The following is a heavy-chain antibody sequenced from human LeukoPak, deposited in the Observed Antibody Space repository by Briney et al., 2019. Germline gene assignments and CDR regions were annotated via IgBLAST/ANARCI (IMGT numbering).Heavy chain of an antibody. Sequence: AGGSLRLSCAASGFTFSSYSMNWVRQAPGKGLEWVSSISSSSSYIYYPDSVKGRFTISRDNAKNSLYLQMNSLRAEDTAVYYCARDWGYYYYYGMDVWGQGTTVTVSS. J-gene: IGHJ6*02. CDR1: GFTFSSYS. CDR3: ARDWGYYYYYGMDV. D-gene: IGHD3-16*01. V-gene: IGHV3-21*01. CDR2: ISSSSSYI.